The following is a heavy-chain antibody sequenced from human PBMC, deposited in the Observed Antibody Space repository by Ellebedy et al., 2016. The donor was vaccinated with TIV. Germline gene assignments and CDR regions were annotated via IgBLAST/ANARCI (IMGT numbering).Heavy chain of an antibody. CDR2: IRGSGVST. CDR1: GFTFSSYA. V-gene: IGHV3-23*01. Sequence: GESLKISXAASGFTFSSYAMSWVRQAPGKGLEWVSAIRGSGVSTYYADSVKGRFTISRDNSKNTLYLQMNSLRAEDTAVYYCAKDPGYCSSTSCYRYFQHWGQGNLVTVSS. CDR3: AKDPGYCSSTSCYRYFQH. D-gene: IGHD2-2*02. J-gene: IGHJ1*01.